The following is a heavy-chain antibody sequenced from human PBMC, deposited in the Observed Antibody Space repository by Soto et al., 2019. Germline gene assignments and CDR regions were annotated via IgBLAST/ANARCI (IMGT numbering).Heavy chain of an antibody. Sequence: ASVKVSCKASGYTFTSYGISWVRQAPGQGLEWMGWISAYNGNTNYAQKLQGRVTMTTDTSTSTAYMELRSLRSDDTAVYYCARVGSGVTPQQSGEKYDYYMDVWGKATTVTVSS. V-gene: IGHV1-18*01. D-gene: IGHD2-15*01. CDR1: GYTFTSYG. CDR2: ISAYNGNT. CDR3: ARVGSGVTPQQSGEKYDYYMDV. J-gene: IGHJ6*03.